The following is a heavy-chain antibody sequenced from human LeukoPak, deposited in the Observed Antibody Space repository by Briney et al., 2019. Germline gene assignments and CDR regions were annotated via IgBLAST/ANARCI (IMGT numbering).Heavy chain of an antibody. CDR3: ARPSPPGDGYNPTDH. V-gene: IGHV3-30*04. CDR2: ISHDGRTK. D-gene: IGHD5-24*01. J-gene: IGHJ4*02. Sequence: GKSLTLSCVVSGFNFDNFAMHWVRQPLGKGLEWVAVISHDGRTKYYADSMKGRITISRDNSKNTLFLQMNNLRSEDTAVYFCARPSPPGDGYNPTDHWGQGTLVTVSS. CDR1: GFNFDNFA.